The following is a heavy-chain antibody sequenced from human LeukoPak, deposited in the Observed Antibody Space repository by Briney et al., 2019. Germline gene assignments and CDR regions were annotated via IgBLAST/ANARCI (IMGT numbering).Heavy chain of an antibody. CDR3: AKSSYYDASGYYREYYFDY. Sequence: GGSLRLSCAASGFNFNNYWMSWLRQAPGKGLEWVSSISGSGGSTYYADSVKGRFTISRDNSKNTLYLQMNSPRDEDTAVYYCAKSSYYDASGYYREYYFDYWGQGTLVTVSS. D-gene: IGHD3-22*01. CDR1: GFNFNNYW. J-gene: IGHJ4*02. V-gene: IGHV3-23*01. CDR2: ISGSGGST.